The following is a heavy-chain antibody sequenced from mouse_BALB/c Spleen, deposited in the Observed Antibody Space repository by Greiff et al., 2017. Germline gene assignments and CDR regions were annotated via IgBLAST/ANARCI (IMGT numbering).Heavy chain of an antibody. CDR1: GYTFTDYE. V-gene: IGHV1-15*01. Sequence: VQLQQSGAELVRPGASVTLSCKASGYTFTDYEMHWVKQTPVHGLEWIGAIDPETGGTAYNQKFKGKATLTADKSSSTAYMELRSLTSEDSAVYYCTRDYGYGYWGQGTTRTVSS. CDR3: TRDYGYGY. D-gene: IGHD1-2*01. CDR2: IDPETGGT. J-gene: IGHJ2*01.